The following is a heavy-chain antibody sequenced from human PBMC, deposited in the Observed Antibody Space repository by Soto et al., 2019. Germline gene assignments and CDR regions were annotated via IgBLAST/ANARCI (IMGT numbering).Heavy chain of an antibody. CDR1: GGSISSGGYS. J-gene: IGHJ4*02. D-gene: IGHD3-22*01. V-gene: IGHV4-30-2*01. Sequence: PSETLSLTCAVSGGSISSGGYSWSWIRQPPGKGLEWIGYIYHSGSTYYNPSLKSRVTISVDRSKNQFSLKLSSVTAADTAVYYCARSSGYYYSSDYWGQRTLVTVSS. CDR3: ARSSGYYYSSDY. CDR2: IYHSGST.